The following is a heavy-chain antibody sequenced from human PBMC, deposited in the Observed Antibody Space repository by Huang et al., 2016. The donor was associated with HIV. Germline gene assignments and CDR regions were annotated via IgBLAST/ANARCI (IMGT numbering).Heavy chain of an antibody. D-gene: IGHD3-9*01. Sequence: VQLVPSGAAVKKPGVSLKISCRVSGYSFSSSWVGWVRQMPGIGLEWMGFIYPADSDIKYSPSFKDQVIISVDKSFDIAYLQWRGLRASDTATYYCARQHTGYHIFELWGQGTTVTVSS. J-gene: IGHJ6*02. CDR1: GYSFSSSW. CDR3: ARQHTGYHIFEL. V-gene: IGHV5-51*01. CDR2: IYPADSDI.